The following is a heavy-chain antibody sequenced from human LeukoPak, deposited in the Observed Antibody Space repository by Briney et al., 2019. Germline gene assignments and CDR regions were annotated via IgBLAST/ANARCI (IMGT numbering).Heavy chain of an antibody. D-gene: IGHD3-10*01. J-gene: IGHJ4*02. CDR3: ARGRYYYGSGSYNDY. Sequence: SETLSLTCAVYGGSFSGYNWSWIRQPPGKGLEWIGEINHSGSTNYNPSLKSRVTISVDTSKNQFSLKLSSVTAADTAVYYCARGRYYYGSGSYNDYWGQGTLVTVSS. V-gene: IGHV4-34*01. CDR1: GGSFSGYN. CDR2: INHSGST.